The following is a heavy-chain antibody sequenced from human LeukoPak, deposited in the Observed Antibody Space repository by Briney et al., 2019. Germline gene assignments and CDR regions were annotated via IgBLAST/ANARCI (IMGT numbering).Heavy chain of an antibody. CDR3: ASGLLNALFDY. V-gene: IGHV1-69*02. J-gene: IGHJ4*02. CDR2: IIPILGIA. CDR1: GGTFSSYT. Sequence: ASVKVSCKASGGTFSSYTISWVRQAPGQGLEWMGRIIPILGIANYAQKFQGRVTITTDESTSTAYMELSSLRSEDTAVYYCASGLLNALFDYWGQGTLVTVSS. D-gene: IGHD2-15*01.